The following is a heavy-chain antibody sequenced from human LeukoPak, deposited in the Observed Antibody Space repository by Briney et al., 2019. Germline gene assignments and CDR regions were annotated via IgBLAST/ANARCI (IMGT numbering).Heavy chain of an antibody. Sequence: ASVKVSCKASGYTFTGYYMHWVRQAPGQELEWMGWINPNSGGTNYAQKFQGRVTMTRDTSISTAYMELSRLRSDDTAVYYCARAADTAMGGYYYYGMDVWGQGTTVTVSS. CDR3: ARAADTAMGGYYYYGMDV. J-gene: IGHJ6*02. CDR1: GYTFTGYY. V-gene: IGHV1-2*02. CDR2: INPNSGGT. D-gene: IGHD5-18*01.